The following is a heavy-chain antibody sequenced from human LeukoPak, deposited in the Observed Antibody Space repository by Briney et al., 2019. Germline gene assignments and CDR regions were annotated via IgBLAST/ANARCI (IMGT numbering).Heavy chain of an antibody. Sequence: GGSLRLSCAASGFTVSSNYVSWVRQAPGKGLEWVSVIYSGGSTYYADSVKGRFTISRDNSKNTLYLQMNSLRAEDTAVYYCARDLYDSSGYSNYYYYYGMDVWGQGTTVTVSS. CDR1: GFTVSSNY. V-gene: IGHV3-66*01. J-gene: IGHJ6*02. CDR2: IYSGGST. D-gene: IGHD3-22*01. CDR3: ARDLYDSSGYSNYYYYYGMDV.